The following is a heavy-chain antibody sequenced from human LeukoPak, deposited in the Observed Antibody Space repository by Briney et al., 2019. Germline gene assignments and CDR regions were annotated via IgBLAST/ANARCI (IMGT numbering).Heavy chain of an antibody. CDR3: ARDLAVFGDSSGYRVDY. CDR1: GYTFTSYY. V-gene: IGHV1-46*01. J-gene: IGHJ4*02. D-gene: IGHD3-22*01. Sequence: ASVKVPCKASGYTFTSYYMHWVRHAPGQGLEWMGIINPSGGSTSYAQKFPGRVTMTSDTSISTAYMELSRLRSDDTAVYYCARDLAVFGDSSGYRVDYWGQGTLVTVSS. CDR2: INPSGGST.